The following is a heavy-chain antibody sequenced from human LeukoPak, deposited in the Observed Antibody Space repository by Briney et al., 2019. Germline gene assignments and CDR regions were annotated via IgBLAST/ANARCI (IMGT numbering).Heavy chain of an antibody. CDR1: GYTFTDYS. Sequence: GASVKVSCKASGYTFTDYSIHWVRPAPGQGREWMGWIKPGSGATSYAQKLQGRVTLTRDTSISTGYMDLSRLTSDDTAVYYCARDSGSRGKGYWGQGTLVTVSS. CDR2: IKPGSGAT. J-gene: IGHJ4*02. V-gene: IGHV1-2*02. D-gene: IGHD6-19*01. CDR3: ARDSGSRGKGY.